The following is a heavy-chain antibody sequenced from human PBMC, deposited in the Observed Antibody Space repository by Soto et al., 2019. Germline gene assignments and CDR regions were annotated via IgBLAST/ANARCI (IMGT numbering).Heavy chain of an antibody. CDR2: MNPNSGNT. CDR3: ATVRSAELWLQSYYYYGMDV. D-gene: IGHD5-18*01. CDR1: GYTFTSYD. J-gene: IGHJ6*02. V-gene: IGHV1-8*01. Sequence: ASVKVSCKASGYTFTSYDINWVRQATGQGLEWMGWMNPNSGNTGYAQKFQGRVTMTRNTSISTAYMELSSLRSDDTAVYYCATVRSAELWLQSYYYYGMDVWGQGTTVTVSS.